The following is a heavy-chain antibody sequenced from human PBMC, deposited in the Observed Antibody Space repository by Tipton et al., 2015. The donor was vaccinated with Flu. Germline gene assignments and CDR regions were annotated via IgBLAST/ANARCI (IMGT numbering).Heavy chain of an antibody. J-gene: IGHJ4*02. D-gene: IGHD6-13*01. CDR1: GGSISYYY. Sequence: TLSLTCSVSGGSISYYYWNWIRQPPGKGLEWIGFSYYSGSTSYNPSLQSRVTISVDTSRNQFSLNLKSVTAADTAVYYCARGIYISSSWYVGRGDPNKNDYWGQGTLVTVSS. CDR3: ARGIYISSSWYVGRGDPNKNDY. CDR2: SYYSGST. V-gene: IGHV4-59*08.